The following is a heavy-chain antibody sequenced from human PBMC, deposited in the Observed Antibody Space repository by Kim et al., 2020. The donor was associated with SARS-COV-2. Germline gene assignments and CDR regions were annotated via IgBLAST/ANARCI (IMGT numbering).Heavy chain of an antibody. D-gene: IGHD3-10*02. CDR2: IYPGDSDT. CDR1: GYSFTSYW. J-gene: IGHJ4*02. Sequence: GESLKISCKGSGYSFTSYWIGWVRQMPGKGLEWMGIIYPGDSDTRYSPSFQDQVTISADKSISTAYLQWSSLKASDTAMYYCARLGRRGMFGEVERDFDYWGQGTLVTVSS. V-gene: IGHV5-51*01. CDR3: ARLGRRGMFGEVERDFDY.